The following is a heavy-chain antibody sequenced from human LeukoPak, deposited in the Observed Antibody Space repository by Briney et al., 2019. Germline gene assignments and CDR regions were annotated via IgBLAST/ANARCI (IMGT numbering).Heavy chain of an antibody. J-gene: IGHJ4*02. Sequence: PGGSLRLSCAASGFTVSSNYMRWVRQAPGKGLEWVGRIKSKTDGGTTDYAAPVKGRFTISRDDSKNTLYLQMNSLKTEDTAVYYCTWGTAMVHFDYWGQGTLVTVSS. CDR1: GFTVSSNY. CDR3: TWGTAMVHFDY. D-gene: IGHD5-18*01. V-gene: IGHV3-15*01. CDR2: IKSKTDGGTT.